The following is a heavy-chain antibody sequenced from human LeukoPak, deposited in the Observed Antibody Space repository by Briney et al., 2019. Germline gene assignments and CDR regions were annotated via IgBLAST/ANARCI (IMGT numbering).Heavy chain of an antibody. D-gene: IGHD6-13*01. CDR2: IDPSDSYT. CDR3: ARHAKAYGSSCDY. CDR1: GYSFTTYW. V-gene: IGHV5-10-1*01. Sequence: GESLMISCKGSGYSFTTYWISWVRQMPGKGLEWMGRIDPSDSYTNYSPSFQGHVTISADKSISTAYLQWSSLKASDTAMYYCARHAKAYGSSCDYWGQGTLVTVSS. J-gene: IGHJ4*02.